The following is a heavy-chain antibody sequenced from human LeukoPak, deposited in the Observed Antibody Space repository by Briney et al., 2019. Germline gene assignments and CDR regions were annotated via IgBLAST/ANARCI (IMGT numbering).Heavy chain of an antibody. CDR3: TRWYGRSAALPVGRDYCYYGMDV. CDR1: GFTFSGSA. Sequence: GGSLRLSCAASGFTFSGSAMHWVRQASGKGLEWVGRIRFEANNYATAYAETVKGRFTISRDDSKNTAYLQMSSLKTEDTAVYYCTRWYGRSAALPVGRDYCYYGMDVWVRGTTATVSS. J-gene: IGHJ6*02. D-gene: IGHD6-6*01. CDR2: IRFEANNYAT. V-gene: IGHV3-73*01.